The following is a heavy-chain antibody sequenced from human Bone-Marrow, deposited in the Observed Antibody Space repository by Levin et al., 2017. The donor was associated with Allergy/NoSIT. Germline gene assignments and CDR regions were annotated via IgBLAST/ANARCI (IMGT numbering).Heavy chain of an antibody. Sequence: GESLKISCAASGFTFSNAWMSWVRQAPGKGLEWVGRIKSKTDGGTTDYAAPVKGRFTISRDDSKNTLYLQMNSLKTEDTAVYYCTTGLSALGLDYWGQGTLVTVSS. CDR3: TTGLSALGLDY. V-gene: IGHV3-15*01. J-gene: IGHJ4*02. CDR1: GFTFSNAW. CDR2: IKSKTDGGTT.